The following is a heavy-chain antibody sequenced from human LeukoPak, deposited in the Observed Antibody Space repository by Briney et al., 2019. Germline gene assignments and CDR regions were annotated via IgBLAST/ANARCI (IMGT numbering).Heavy chain of an antibody. CDR1: GFTFSSYA. D-gene: IGHD3-22*01. V-gene: IGHV3-23*01. Sequence: GGSLRLSCAASGFTFSSYAMSWVRQAPGKGLEWVSAISGSGGSTYYADSVKGRFTISRDNSKNTLYLQMNSLRAEDTAVYYCARPSITMIVVAYGYWGQGTLVTVSS. J-gene: IGHJ4*02. CDR3: ARPSITMIVVAYGY. CDR2: ISGSGGST.